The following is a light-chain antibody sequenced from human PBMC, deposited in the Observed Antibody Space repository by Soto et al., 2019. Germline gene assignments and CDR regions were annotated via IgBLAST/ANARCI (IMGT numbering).Light chain of an antibody. CDR1: QSVSNNY. V-gene: IGKV3-20*01. Sequence: EIVLTQSPGTLSLSPGERATLSCRASQSVSNNYLAWYQQQPGQAPRLLIYGASNRATGIPDRCSGSGSGTDFTLTISRLAPEDFAVYYCQQYDNSPLTFGGGTKVDIK. J-gene: IGKJ4*01. CDR3: QQYDNSPLT. CDR2: GAS.